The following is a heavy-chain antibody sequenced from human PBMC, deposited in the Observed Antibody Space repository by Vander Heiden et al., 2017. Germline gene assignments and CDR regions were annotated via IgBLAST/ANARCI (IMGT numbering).Heavy chain of an antibody. J-gene: IGHJ6*02. D-gene: IGHD5-18*01. Sequence: QVQLVESGGGVVQPGRSLRLPCAASGFTFSSYGMHWVRQAPGKGLEWVAVIWYDGSNKYYADSVKGRFTISRDNSKNTLYLQMNSLRAEDTAVYYCARAPGSYGPDRYYYYGMDVWGQGTTVTVSS. CDR3: ARAPGSYGPDRYYYYGMDV. CDR2: IWYDGSNK. V-gene: IGHV3-33*01. CDR1: GFTFSSYG.